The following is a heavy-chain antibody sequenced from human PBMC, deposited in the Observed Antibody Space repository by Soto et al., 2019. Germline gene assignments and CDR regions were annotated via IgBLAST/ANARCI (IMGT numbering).Heavy chain of an antibody. CDR1: GFTFSSYS. V-gene: IGHV3-48*02. CDR3: ARLPDIVVVPAASDDY. D-gene: IGHD2-2*01. Sequence: EVQLVESGGGLVQPGGSLRLSCAASGFTFSSYSMNWVRQAPGKGLEWVSYISSSSSTIYYADSVKGRFTISRDNAKNSLYLQMNSLRDEDTAVYYCARLPDIVVVPAASDDYWGQGTLVTVSS. J-gene: IGHJ4*02. CDR2: ISSSSSTI.